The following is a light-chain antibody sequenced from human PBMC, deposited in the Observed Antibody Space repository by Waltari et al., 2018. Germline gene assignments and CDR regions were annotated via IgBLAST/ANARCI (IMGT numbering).Light chain of an antibody. CDR1: QSISSH. Sequence: ETVLTQSPATLSLSPGERATLPCRASQSISSHLAWYQQKPGQPPRLLIYDESKRATGIPARFSCSASGTDFTLTISSLEPEDFAVYYCQQRSNLWTFGQGTKVEIK. V-gene: IGKV3-11*01. CDR3: QQRSNLWT. CDR2: DES. J-gene: IGKJ1*01.